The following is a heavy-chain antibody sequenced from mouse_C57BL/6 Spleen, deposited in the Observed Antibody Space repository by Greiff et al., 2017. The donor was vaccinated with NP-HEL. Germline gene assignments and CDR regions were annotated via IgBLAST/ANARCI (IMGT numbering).Heavy chain of an antibody. V-gene: IGHV1-12*01. D-gene: IGHD2-1*01. CDR3: ARAYGNYRYYAMDY. Sequence: QVQLQQPGAELVRPGASVKMSCKASGYTFTSYNMHWVKQTPRQGLEWIGAIYPGNGDTSYNQKFKGKATLTVDKSSSTAYMQLSSLTSEDSAVYFCARAYGNYRYYAMDYWGQGTSVTVSS. J-gene: IGHJ4*01. CDR1: GYTFTSYN. CDR2: IYPGNGDT.